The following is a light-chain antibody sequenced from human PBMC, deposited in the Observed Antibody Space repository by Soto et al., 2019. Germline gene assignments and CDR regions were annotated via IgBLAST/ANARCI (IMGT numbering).Light chain of an antibody. V-gene: IGKV1-5*03. CDR1: QSISSW. J-gene: IGKJ4*01. Sequence: DIQMTQSPSTLSASVGDRVTITCRASQSISSWLAWYQQKPGKAPNLLIYKASTLESGVTSRFSGSGSGTEFTLTVSSLQPDEFATYYCQQYDSYPLTFGGGTKVEIK. CDR3: QQYDSYPLT. CDR2: KAS.